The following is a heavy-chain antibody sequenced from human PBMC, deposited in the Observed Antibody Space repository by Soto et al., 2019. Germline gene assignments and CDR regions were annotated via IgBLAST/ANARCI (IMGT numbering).Heavy chain of an antibody. D-gene: IGHD3-10*01. V-gene: IGHV3-74*01. CDR2: INTDGSTT. J-gene: IGHJ4*02. CDR1: GFTFSSYW. CDR3: ASGASGKYYLDY. Sequence: EVQLVESVGNLVQPGGSLRLSCAASGFTFSSYWIHWVRQPPGKGLLWVSRINTDGSTTKYADSVKGRFTISRDNAKNTLYLQMNSLRAEDTAVYYCASGASGKYYLDYCGKGALVTISS.